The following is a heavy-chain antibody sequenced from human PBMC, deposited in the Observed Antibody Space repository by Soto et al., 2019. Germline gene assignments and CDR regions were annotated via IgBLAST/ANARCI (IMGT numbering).Heavy chain of an antibody. Sequence: ASVKVSCKASGYTFTSYGISWVRQAPGQGLEWMGWISAYNGNTNYAQKLQGRVTMTTDTSTSTAYMELRSLRSEDTAVYYCACGVDIVADRRLHYWGQGTLVTVSS. CDR3: ACGVDIVADRRLHY. CDR1: GYTFTSYG. D-gene: IGHD5-12*01. V-gene: IGHV1-18*01. J-gene: IGHJ4*02. CDR2: ISAYNGNT.